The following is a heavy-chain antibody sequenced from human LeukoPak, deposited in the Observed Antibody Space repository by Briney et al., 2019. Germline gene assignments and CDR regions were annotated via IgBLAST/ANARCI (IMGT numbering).Heavy chain of an antibody. D-gene: IGHD3-3*01. CDR2: ISSSGSTR. CDR3: AREYYDFWSRGYFDY. Sequence: GGSLRLSCAASGFSFGSYEMNWVRQAPGKGLEWVSYISSSGSTRYYADSVKGRFTISRDNAKNSLYLQMNSLRAEDTAVYYCAREYYDFWSRGYFDYWGQGTLVTVSS. J-gene: IGHJ4*02. CDR1: GFSFGSYE. V-gene: IGHV3-48*03.